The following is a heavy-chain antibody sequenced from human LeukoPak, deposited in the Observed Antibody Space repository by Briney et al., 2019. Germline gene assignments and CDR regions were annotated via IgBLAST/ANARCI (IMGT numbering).Heavy chain of an antibody. Sequence: SVKVSCKASGFTFTSSAVQWVRQARGQRLEWIGWIVVGSGNTNYAQKFQERVTITRDMSTSTAYMELSSLRSEDTAVYYCARGAPYYYDSSGYLHFDYWGQGTLVTVSS. V-gene: IGHV1-58*01. D-gene: IGHD3-22*01. J-gene: IGHJ4*02. CDR3: ARGAPYYYDSSGYLHFDY. CDR2: IVVGSGNT. CDR1: GFTFTSSA.